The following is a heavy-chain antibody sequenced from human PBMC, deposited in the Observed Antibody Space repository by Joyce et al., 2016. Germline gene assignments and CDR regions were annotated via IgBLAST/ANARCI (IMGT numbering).Heavy chain of an antibody. J-gene: IGHJ3*02. V-gene: IGHV1-69*01. CDR3: ARDRWFREVDAFDI. CDR2: IIPVYGEA. D-gene: IGHD3-10*01. Sequence: QVQLVQSGAEVKKPGSSVKVSCKASGGTFNSYSISWVRQAPGQGLEWRGGIIPVYGEAVYAQKFQGRVTITADESASTAYLELRSLKSEDTAVYYCARDRWFREVDAFDIWGQGTMVTVSS. CDR1: GGTFNSYS.